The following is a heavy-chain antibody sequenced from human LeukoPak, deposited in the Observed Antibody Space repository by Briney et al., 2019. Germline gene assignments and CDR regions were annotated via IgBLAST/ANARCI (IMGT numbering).Heavy chain of an antibody. CDR3: ARVFCGGDCYQDWFDP. J-gene: IGHJ5*02. Sequence: ASVKVSCXASGYTFTGYYMHWVRQAPGQGLEWMGRINPNSGGTNYAQKFQGRVTMTRDTSISTAYMELSRLRSDDTAVYYCARVFCGGDCYQDWFDPWGQGTLVTVSS. CDR2: INPNSGGT. CDR1: GYTFTGYY. V-gene: IGHV1-2*06. D-gene: IGHD2-21*02.